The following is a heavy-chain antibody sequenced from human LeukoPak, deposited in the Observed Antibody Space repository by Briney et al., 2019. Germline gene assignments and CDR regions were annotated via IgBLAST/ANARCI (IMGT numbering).Heavy chain of an antibody. CDR2: IYTGDSNT. V-gene: IGHV5-51*01. CDR3: ARLGGSAYCVSTTCHFDY. J-gene: IGHJ4*02. CDR1: GYRFTSYW. Sequence: GESLKISCQGSGYRFTSYWIGWVRQMPGKGLEWMGIIYTGDSNTKYSPSFQGQVTISVDKSISTAYLQWSSLKASDTDMYYCARLGGSAYCVSTTCHFDYWGQGTLVTVSS. D-gene: IGHD2-2*01.